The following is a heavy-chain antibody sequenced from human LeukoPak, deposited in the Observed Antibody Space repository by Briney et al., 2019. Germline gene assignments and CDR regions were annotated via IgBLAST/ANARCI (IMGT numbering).Heavy chain of an antibody. CDR1: GGSISSGDYY. CDR2: IYYSGST. D-gene: IGHD2-2*02. V-gene: IGHV4-30-4*08. CDR3: ARADVVPAAILVY. Sequence: SQTLSLTCTVSGGSISSGDYYWSWIRQPPGKGLEWIGYIYYSGSTNYNPSLKSRVTILVDTSKNQFSLKLSSVTAADTAVYYCARADVVPAAILVYWGQGTLVTVSS. J-gene: IGHJ4*02.